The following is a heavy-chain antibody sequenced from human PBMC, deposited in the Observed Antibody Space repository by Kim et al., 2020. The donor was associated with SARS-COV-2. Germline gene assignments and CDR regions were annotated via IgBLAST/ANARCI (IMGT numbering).Heavy chain of an antibody. V-gene: IGHV6-1*01. D-gene: IGHD1-1*01. Sequence: SQTLSLTCAISGDSVSSNSATWNWIRQSPSRGLEWLGRTYYRSKWYNDYAVSVKSRITINPDTSKNQFSLQLNSVTPEDTAMYYCARQVRTGNHDGMDVWGQGTTVTVPS. CDR1: GDSVSSNSAT. J-gene: IGHJ6*02. CDR2: TYYRSKWYN. CDR3: ARQVRTGNHDGMDV.